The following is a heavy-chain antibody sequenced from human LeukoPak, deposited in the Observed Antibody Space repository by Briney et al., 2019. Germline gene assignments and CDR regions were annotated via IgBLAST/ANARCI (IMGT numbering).Heavy chain of an antibody. CDR1: GFTFSSYG. D-gene: IGHD1-26*01. CDR2: IWYDGSDK. Sequence: GRSLRLSCAASGFTFSSYGMHWVRQAPGKGLEWVAVIWYDGSDKYYADSVKGRFTISRDNSKNTLYLQMNSLRAEDTAVYYCAKDGRPRGRRSLVDYWGQGTLVTVSS. CDR3: AKDGRPRGRRSLVDY. V-gene: IGHV3-33*06. J-gene: IGHJ4*02.